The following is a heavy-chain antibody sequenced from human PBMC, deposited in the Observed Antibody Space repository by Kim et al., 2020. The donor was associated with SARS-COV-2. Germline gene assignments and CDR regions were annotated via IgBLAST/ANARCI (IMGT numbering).Heavy chain of an antibody. CDR2: TYYRSKWYH. CDR1: GDNVSSNSAS. CDR3: ARGSYMDV. Sequence: SQTLSLTCAISGDNVSSNSASWNWIRQSPSRGLEWLGRTYYRSKWYHDYAVFVKSRITINPDTSKNQFSLQLNSVTPEDTAVYFCARGSYMDVWGQGTKVTVSS. V-gene: IGHV6-1*01. J-gene: IGHJ6*02.